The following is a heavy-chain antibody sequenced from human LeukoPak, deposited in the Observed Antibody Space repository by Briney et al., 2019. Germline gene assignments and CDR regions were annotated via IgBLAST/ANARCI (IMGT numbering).Heavy chain of an antibody. CDR2: IWFDGIRK. V-gene: IGHV3-33*01. J-gene: IGHJ3*02. CDR1: GFXFSNYG. CDR3: ARDLEDSSPFGAFDM. D-gene: IGHD3-22*01. Sequence: GGSLRLSCAASGFXFSNYGIHWVRQVPGKGLEWVSAIWFDGIRKYYADSVEGRLTISRDNSKNTLYLQMNSLRAEDTAVYYCARDLEDSSPFGAFDMWGQGTMVTVSS.